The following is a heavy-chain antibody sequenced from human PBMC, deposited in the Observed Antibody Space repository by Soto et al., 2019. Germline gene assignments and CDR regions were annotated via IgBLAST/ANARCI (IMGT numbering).Heavy chain of an antibody. Sequence: QVQLVESGGGVVQPGRSLRLSCAASGFIFNTYGMHWVRQAPGKGLEWVAVIYYDGRNKYYAGSVKGRFTISRDNSKNTLNLQMNSLRVEDTAVYYCARDLGELWPSVGGYWGQGTLVTVSS. J-gene: IGHJ4*02. CDR2: IYYDGRNK. CDR1: GFIFNTYG. V-gene: IGHV3-33*01. CDR3: ARDLGELWPSVGGY. D-gene: IGHD1-26*01.